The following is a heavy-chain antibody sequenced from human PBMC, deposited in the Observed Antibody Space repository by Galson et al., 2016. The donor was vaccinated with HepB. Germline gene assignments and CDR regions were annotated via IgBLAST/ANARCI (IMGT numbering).Heavy chain of an antibody. D-gene: IGHD3-10*01. CDR3: AKEERVSGGTMGF. J-gene: IGHJ4*02. CDR2: ISWNSGII. V-gene: IGHV3-9*01. CDR1: GFTINDYA. Sequence: SLRLSCAASGFTINDYAMHWVRQAPGKGLEWVSGISWNSGIIDYADSVKGRFTISRDNAKNSLYLQMNNLRLEDTAFYYCAKEERVSGGTMGFWGQGTLVTVSS.